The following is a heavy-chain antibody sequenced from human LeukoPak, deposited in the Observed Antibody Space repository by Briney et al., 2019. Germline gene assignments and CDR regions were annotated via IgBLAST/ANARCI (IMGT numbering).Heavy chain of an antibody. Sequence: SETLSLTCTVSGGSISSGDYYWSWIRQPPGKGLEWIGYIYYSGSTYYNPSLKSRVTISVDTSKNQFSLRLSSVTAADTAVYYCARGSSYWRWFDLWGQGTLVTVSS. CDR3: ARGSSYWRWFDL. J-gene: IGHJ5*02. D-gene: IGHD1-26*01. V-gene: IGHV4-30-4*01. CDR2: IYYSGST. CDR1: GGSISSGDYY.